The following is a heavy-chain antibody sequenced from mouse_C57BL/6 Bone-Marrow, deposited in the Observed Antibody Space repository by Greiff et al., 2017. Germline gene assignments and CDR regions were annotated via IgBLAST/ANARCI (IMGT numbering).Heavy chain of an antibody. V-gene: IGHV1-81*01. J-gene: IGHJ1*03. D-gene: IGHD1-1*01. Sequence: QVQLQQSGAELARPGASVKLSCKASGYTFTSYGISWVKQRTGQGLEWIGEIYPRSGNTYYNEKFKGKATLTADKSSSTAYMELRSLTSEDSAVYFGAIPRLYGSSFDVWGTGTTVTVSS. CDR3: AIPRLYGSSFDV. CDR1: GYTFTSYG. CDR2: IYPRSGNT.